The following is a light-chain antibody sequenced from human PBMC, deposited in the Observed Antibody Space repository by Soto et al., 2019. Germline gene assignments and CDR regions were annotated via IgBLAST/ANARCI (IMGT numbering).Light chain of an antibody. J-gene: IGKJ4*01. CDR3: QQYNNWPPLT. V-gene: IGKV3-15*01. CDR1: QSVSST. CDR2: GAS. Sequence: MIQSPATRSSTPEERATLSCRASQSVSSTLAWSQQKPGQAPRLLIYGASTRATGIPARFSGSGSGTEFTLTISSLQSEDFALYYCQQYNNWPPLTFGGGTKVDI.